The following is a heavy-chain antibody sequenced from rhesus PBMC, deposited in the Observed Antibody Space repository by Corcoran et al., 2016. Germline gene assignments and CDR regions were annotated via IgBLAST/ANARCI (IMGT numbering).Heavy chain of an antibody. Sequence: QVQLQESGPGLVKPSETLSLTCAVSGYSISSGYYWGWIRQPPGKGLEWIGHISSGGSNTITPALKSRVPLSVETSKNQFSLKLSSVTAAGTAVYYWARRGSGSQMDYWGQGVPVTVSS. CDR1: GYSISSGYY. D-gene: IGHD6-25*01. CDR3: ARRGSGSQMDY. V-gene: IGHV4S14*01. CDR2: ISSGGSN. J-gene: IGHJ4*01.